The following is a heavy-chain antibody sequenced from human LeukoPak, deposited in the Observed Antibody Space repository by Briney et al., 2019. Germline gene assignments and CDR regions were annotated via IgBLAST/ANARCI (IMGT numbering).Heavy chain of an antibody. CDR3: ARGQWGHFMVRGVIMTTYFDY. D-gene: IGHD3-10*01. J-gene: IGHJ4*02. V-gene: IGHV4-59*01. CDR2: IYYSGST. Sequence: PSETLSLTCTVSGGSISSYYWSWIRQPPGKGLEWIGYIYYSGSTNYNPSLKSRVTISVDTSKNQFSLKLSSVTAADTAVYYCARGQWGHFMVRGVIMTTYFDYWGQRTLVTVSS. CDR1: GGSISSYY.